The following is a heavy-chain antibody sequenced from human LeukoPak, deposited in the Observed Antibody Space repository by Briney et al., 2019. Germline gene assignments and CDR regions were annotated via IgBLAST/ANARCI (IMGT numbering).Heavy chain of an antibody. CDR3: AKDCCGTSRFDY. J-gene: IGHJ4*02. V-gene: IGHV3-23*01. CDR2: ISNTGGRT. Sequence: GGSLRLSCAASGLAFSSYAMRWVRQAPGKGLEYVSGISNTGGRTYYADSMKGRFTISRDNSKNTVYLQMNSLRAEDTAVYYCAKDCCGTSRFDYWGQGTLVTVSS. D-gene: IGHD2-21*01. CDR1: GLAFSSYA.